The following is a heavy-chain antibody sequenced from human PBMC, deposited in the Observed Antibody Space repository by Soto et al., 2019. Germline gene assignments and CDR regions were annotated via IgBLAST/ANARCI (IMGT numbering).Heavy chain of an antibody. CDR2: ISSNGGST. V-gene: IGHV3-64*02. J-gene: IGHJ3*02. Sequence: GGSLRLSCAASGFTFSSYAMHWVRQAPGKGLEYVSAISSNGGSTYYADYVKGRFTVSRDNSKKTLYLQMGSLRAEDMAVYYWARGVGYCGGDCPPPRRVFYIWGQGTMVTV. D-gene: IGHD2-21*02. CDR1: GFTFSSYA. CDR3: ARGVGYCGGDCPPPRRVFYI.